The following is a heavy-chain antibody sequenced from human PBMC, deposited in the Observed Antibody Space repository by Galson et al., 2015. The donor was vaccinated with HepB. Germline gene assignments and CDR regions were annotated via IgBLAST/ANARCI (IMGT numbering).Heavy chain of an antibody. CDR3: ARSKDERRVITIFGVGTKWGAFDI. D-gene: IGHD3-3*01. J-gene: IGHJ3*02. V-gene: IGHV1-2*04. CDR2: INPNSGGT. CDR1: GYTFTSYY. Sequence: SVKVSCKASGYTFTSYYMHWVRQAPGQGLEWMGWINPNSGGTNYAQKFQGWVTMTRDTSISTAYMELSRLRSDDTAVYYCARSKDERRVITIFGVGTKWGAFDIWGQGTMVTVSS.